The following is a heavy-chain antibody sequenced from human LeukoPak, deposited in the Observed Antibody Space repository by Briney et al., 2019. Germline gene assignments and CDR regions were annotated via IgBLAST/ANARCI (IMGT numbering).Heavy chain of an antibody. J-gene: IGHJ4*02. CDR2: ISAYNGNT. Sequence: ASVNVSCKASGYTFTSYGISWVRQAPGQGLEWMGWISAYNGNTNYAQKFQGRVTIARDTSASTAYMELSSLRLEDTAVYYCARDRGGTGDFDYWGQGTLVTVSS. CDR1: GYTFTSYG. V-gene: IGHV1-18*01. D-gene: IGHD1-1*01. CDR3: ARDRGGTGDFDY.